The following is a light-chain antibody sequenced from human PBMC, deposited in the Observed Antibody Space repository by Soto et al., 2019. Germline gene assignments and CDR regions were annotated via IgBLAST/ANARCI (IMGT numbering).Light chain of an antibody. J-gene: IGLJ1*01. V-gene: IGLV2-23*01. CDR3: CLYVGATTYV. Sequence: QSVLAQPASVSGSAGQSITISCTGASGYVGTYSLVSWCQQHPGKAPKVVIYEGHKRPSGVPDRFSGSTSVNTASLTISGLQTDDEADYYCCLYVGATTYVFGTGTKVTVL. CDR1: SGYVGTYSL. CDR2: EGH.